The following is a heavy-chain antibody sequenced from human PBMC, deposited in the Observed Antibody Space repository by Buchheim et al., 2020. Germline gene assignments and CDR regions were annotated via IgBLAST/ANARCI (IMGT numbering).Heavy chain of an antibody. V-gene: IGHV3-21*01. CDR2: ISSSSSYI. D-gene: IGHD3-3*01. CDR1: GFTFSSYS. J-gene: IGHJ6*02. CDR3: ARDARYYDFWSGYHSYYYYYGMDV. Sequence: EVQLAESGGGLVKPGGSLRLSCAASGFTFSSYSMNWVRQAPGKGLEWVSSISSSSSYIYYADSVKGRFTISRDNAKNSLYLQMNSLRAEDTAVYYCARDARYYDFWSGYHSYYYYYGMDVWGQGTT.